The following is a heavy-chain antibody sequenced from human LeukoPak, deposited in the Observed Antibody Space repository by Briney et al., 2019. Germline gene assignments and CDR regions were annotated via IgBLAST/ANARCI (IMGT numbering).Heavy chain of an antibody. Sequence: SETLSLTCTVSGGSISSSSYYWGWIRQPPGKGLEWIGSIYYSGSTYYNPSLKSRVTISVDTSKNQFSLKLSSVTAADTAVYYCATNGGPGDIRYYYYYMDVWGKGTTVTVSS. CDR1: GGSISSSSYY. J-gene: IGHJ6*03. CDR3: ATNGGPGDIRYYYYYMDV. D-gene: IGHD4-23*01. CDR2: IYYSGST. V-gene: IGHV4-39*07.